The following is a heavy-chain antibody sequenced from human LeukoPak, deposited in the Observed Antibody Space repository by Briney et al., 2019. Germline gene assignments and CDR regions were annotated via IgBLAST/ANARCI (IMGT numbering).Heavy chain of an antibody. J-gene: IGHJ4*02. CDR2: ISDRGGTT. Sequence: GGSLRLSCAASGFTLKNYRMNWVRQAPGKGLEWVAGISDRGGTTKYADSVKGRFTISRDNPKNTLYLQMNSLRVEDTAVYFCAKRGVVIRVILVGFHKEAYYFDSWGQGALVTVSS. CDR1: GFTLKNYR. CDR3: AKRGVVIRVILVGFHKEAYYFDS. V-gene: IGHV3-23*01. D-gene: IGHD3-22*01.